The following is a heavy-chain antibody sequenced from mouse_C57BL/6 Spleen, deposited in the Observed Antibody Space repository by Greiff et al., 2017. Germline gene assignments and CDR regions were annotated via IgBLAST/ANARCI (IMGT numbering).Heavy chain of an antibody. V-gene: IGHV5-4*01. CDR1: GFTFSSYA. D-gene: IGHD4-1*01. CDR3: ARGNWDWYFDV. Sequence: EVQGVESGGGLEKPGGSLKLSCAASGFTFSSYAMSWVRQTPEKRLEWVATISDGGSYTYYPDNVKGRFTISRDNAKNNLYLQMSHLKSEDTAMYYCARGNWDWYFDVWGTGTTVTVSS. CDR2: ISDGGSYT. J-gene: IGHJ1*03.